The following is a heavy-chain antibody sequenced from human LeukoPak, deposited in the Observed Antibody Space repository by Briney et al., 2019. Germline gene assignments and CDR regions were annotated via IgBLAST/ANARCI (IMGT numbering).Heavy chain of an antibody. CDR3: ASQRSGYDFWSGQYYYFDY. D-gene: IGHD3-3*01. V-gene: IGHV4-31*02. J-gene: IGHJ4*02. Sequence: WVRQHPGKGLEWIGYIYYSGSTYYNPSLKSRVTISVDTSKNQFSLKLSSVTAADTAVYYCASQRSGYDFWSGQYYYFDYWGQGTLVTVSS. CDR2: IYYSGST.